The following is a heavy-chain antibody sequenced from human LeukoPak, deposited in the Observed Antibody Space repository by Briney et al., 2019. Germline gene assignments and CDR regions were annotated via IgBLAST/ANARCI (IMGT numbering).Heavy chain of an antibody. CDR2: IYTSGST. V-gene: IGHV4-4*09. Sequence: SETLSLTCTVSGGSISSYYWSWIRQPPGKGLEWIGYIYTSGSTNYNPSLKSRVTISVDTSKNQFSLKLSSVTAADTAVYYCARLVRQLVGHWFDPWGQGTLVTVSS. CDR1: GGSISSYY. CDR3: ARLVRQLVGHWFDP. D-gene: IGHD6-6*01. J-gene: IGHJ5*02.